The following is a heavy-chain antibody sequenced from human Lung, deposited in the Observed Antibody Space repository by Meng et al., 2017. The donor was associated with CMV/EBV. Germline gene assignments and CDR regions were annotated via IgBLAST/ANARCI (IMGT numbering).Heavy chain of an antibody. CDR3: ARDSSSSYYYYGMDV. CDR2: ISSSSSYI. V-gene: IGHV3-21*01. D-gene: IGHD6-6*01. Sequence: GGSLRLXCAVSGFTFSSYSMNWVRQAPGKGLEWVSSISSSSSYIYYADSVKGRFTISRDNAKNSLYLQMSSLRAEDTAVYYCARDSSSSYYYYGMDVWGQGTXVTVSS. CDR1: GFTFSSYS. J-gene: IGHJ6*02.